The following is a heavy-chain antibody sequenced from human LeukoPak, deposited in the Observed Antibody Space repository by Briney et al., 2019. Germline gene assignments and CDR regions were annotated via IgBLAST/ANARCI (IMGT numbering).Heavy chain of an antibody. J-gene: IGHJ3*01. CDR1: GGSISTYY. Sequence: SETLSLTCTVSGGSISTYYWNWIRQPPGQGLEWIGYIYYTGSSNYNPSLKSRVTISLDTSKNQFSLNLSSVTAADTAVYYCVRRVVVVTANDKSDAFDVWGQETVVTVSS. CDR3: VRRVVVVTANDKSDAFDV. CDR2: IYYTGSS. D-gene: IGHD2-21*02. V-gene: IGHV4-59*01.